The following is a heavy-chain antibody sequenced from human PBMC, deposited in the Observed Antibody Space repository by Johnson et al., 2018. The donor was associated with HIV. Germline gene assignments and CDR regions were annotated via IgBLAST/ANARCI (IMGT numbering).Heavy chain of an antibody. CDR1: AFAFSSYV. V-gene: IGHV3-30*04. D-gene: IGHD3-3*01. CDR3: ARGGVIHDAFDI. Sequence: QMQLVESGGGVVQPGRSLRLSCAASAFAFSSYVMHWVRQAPCKGLDWVAVISYDGSNKYYADFVKGRFTISRDNSKNTLYLQMNSLRAEDTAVYYCARGGVIHDAFDIWGQGTLVTVSS. CDR2: ISYDGSNK. J-gene: IGHJ3*02.